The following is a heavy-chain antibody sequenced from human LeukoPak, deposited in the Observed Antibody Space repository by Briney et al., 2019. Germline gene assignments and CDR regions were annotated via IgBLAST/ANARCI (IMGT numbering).Heavy chain of an antibody. CDR1: GFTVSSNY. Sequence: GGSLRLSXAASGFTVSSNYMSWVRQTPGKGLEWVSVIYSGGSTYYADSVKGRFTISRDNSKNTLYLQMNSLRAEDTAVYYCARRRRYCSSTSCYDWFDPWGQGTLVTVSS. V-gene: IGHV3-53*01. CDR3: ARRRRYCSSTSCYDWFDP. D-gene: IGHD2-2*01. J-gene: IGHJ5*02. CDR2: IYSGGST.